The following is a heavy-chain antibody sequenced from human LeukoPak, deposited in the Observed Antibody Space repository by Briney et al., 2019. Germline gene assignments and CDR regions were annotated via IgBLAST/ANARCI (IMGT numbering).Heavy chain of an antibody. Sequence: SQTLSLTCAVSGGSISSGGYSWSWIRQPPGKGLEWIGYIYHSGSTYYNPSLKSRVTISVDRSKNQFSLKLSSVTAADTAVYYCARVGYEFWSGLNNWFDPWGQGTLVTVSS. J-gene: IGHJ5*02. V-gene: IGHV4-30-2*01. CDR1: GGSISSGGYS. CDR2: IYHSGST. CDR3: ARVGYEFWSGLNNWFDP. D-gene: IGHD3-3*01.